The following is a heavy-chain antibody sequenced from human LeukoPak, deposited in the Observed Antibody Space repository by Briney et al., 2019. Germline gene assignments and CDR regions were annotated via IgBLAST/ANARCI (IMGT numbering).Heavy chain of an antibody. Sequence: PSETLSLTCIVSGGSISGYYWSWIRQPAGKGLEFIGLFYNSGSTNCNPSLKSRVTMSVDTSKNQFSLKLSSVTAADTAVYYCARVGDYALKDWGQGTLVTVSS. CDR3: ARVGDYALKD. J-gene: IGHJ4*02. CDR1: GGSISGYY. D-gene: IGHD3-16*01. V-gene: IGHV4-4*07. CDR2: FYNSGST.